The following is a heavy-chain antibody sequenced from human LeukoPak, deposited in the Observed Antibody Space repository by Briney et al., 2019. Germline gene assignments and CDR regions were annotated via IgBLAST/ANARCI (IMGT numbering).Heavy chain of an antibody. Sequence: GGSLRLSCAASGFTFSSYSMNWVRQAPGKGLQWVSSIISSSYIYYTDSVQGRFTISRDNAKNSLYLQMNSLRAEDTAVYYCARDGYYDSSGYQYFQHWGQGTLVTVSS. CDR1: GFTFSSYS. CDR2: IISSSYI. V-gene: IGHV3-21*01. J-gene: IGHJ1*01. D-gene: IGHD3-22*01. CDR3: ARDGYYDSSGYQYFQH.